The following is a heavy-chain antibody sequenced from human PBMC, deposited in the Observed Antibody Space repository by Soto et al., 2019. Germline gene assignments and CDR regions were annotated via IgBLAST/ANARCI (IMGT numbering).Heavy chain of an antibody. CDR2: INPSGGSA. CDR3: ARDSCPNVLDY. Sequence: QVQVVQSGAEVKKPGASVKISCKASGYTFSSYHMHWARQAPGQGLEWMGIINPSGGSATYAQKFQGRVTMTRDTSTSTVYMELSSLRSEDTAVYYCARDSCPNVLDYWGQGTLVTVSS. CDR1: GYTFSSYH. V-gene: IGHV1-46*01. D-gene: IGHD6-6*01. J-gene: IGHJ4*02.